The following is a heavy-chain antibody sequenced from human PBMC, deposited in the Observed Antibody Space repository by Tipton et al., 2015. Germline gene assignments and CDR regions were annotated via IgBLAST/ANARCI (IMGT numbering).Heavy chain of an antibody. CDR3: ARLKTYYDISGYSYGMDV. J-gene: IGHJ6*02. D-gene: IGHD3-9*01. CDR2: ISSRSSYR. V-gene: IGHV3-11*06. CDR1: GFTFSDYY. Sequence: SLRLSCAASGFTFSDYYMSWVRQAPGKGLEWVSYISSRSSYRNYADSVKGRFTISRDNSKNTLYLQMNSLRAEDTAVYYCARLKTYYDISGYSYGMDVWGQGTTVTVSS.